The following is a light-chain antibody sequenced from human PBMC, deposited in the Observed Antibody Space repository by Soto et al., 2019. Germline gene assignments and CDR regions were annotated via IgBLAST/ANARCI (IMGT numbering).Light chain of an antibody. Sequence: QSVLTQPASVSGSPGQSITISCTGTSSDVGSYNLVSWYQQHPGKAPKLMIYEGSKRPSGVSNRFSGSKSGNTASLTLSGLQAEDEADYDCCSYAGSSTLVFGGGTKLTVL. CDR2: EGS. J-gene: IGLJ2*01. V-gene: IGLV2-23*01. CDR1: SSDVGSYNL. CDR3: CSYAGSSTLV.